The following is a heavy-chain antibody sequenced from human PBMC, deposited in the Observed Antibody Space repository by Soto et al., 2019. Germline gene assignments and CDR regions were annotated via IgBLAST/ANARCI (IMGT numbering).Heavy chain of an antibody. CDR3: VKDDRILGRRYFDL. CDR1: GCTFRSDA. CDR2: ISFSDGGT. Sequence: EEQLLESGGGLIQPGGSLRLACAACGCTFRSDAMTWVRQAPGKGLEWVSSISFSDGGTYYADSVKGRLTISRDNSKNTLFLQMNSLRVEDTAVYYCVKDDRILGRRYFDLWGRATLVTVSS. V-gene: IGHV3-23*01. J-gene: IGHJ2*01. D-gene: IGHD2-15*01.